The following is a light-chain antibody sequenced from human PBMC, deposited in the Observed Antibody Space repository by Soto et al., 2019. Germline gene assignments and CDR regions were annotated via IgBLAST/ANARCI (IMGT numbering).Light chain of an antibody. CDR1: SSNIGGNS. CDR2: DDD. Sequence: QSVLTQPPSVSAAPGQKVTISCSGSSSNIGGNSVSWYQQLPGTAPKLLIYDDDKRPSGIPDRFSGSKSGTSATLGITGFQTGDEADYYCQSYDSSMSAYVFGKGTKVTVL. J-gene: IGLJ1*01. V-gene: IGLV1-51*01. CDR3: QSYDSSMSAYV.